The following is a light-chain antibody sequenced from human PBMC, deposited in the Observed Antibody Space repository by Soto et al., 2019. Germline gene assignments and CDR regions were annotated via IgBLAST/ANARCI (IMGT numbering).Light chain of an antibody. J-gene: IGLJ2*01. Sequence: QSALTQPRSVSGSPGQSVTISCTGTSCDVDGYNYVSWYQQYPGKAPKVMIYDVNKRPSGVPDRFSGSKSGNTASLTISGLQAEDEADYYCFSYAGSRALFGGGTKVTVL. CDR3: FSYAGSRAL. CDR2: DVN. CDR1: SCDVDGYNY. V-gene: IGLV2-11*02.